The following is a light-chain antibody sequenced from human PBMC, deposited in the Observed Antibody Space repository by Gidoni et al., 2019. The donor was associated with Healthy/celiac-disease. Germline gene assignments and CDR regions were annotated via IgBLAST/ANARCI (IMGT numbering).Light chain of an antibody. CDR2: WAS. Sequence: DIVMTQSPDSLPVSLGERPTINCKSSQSVLYSSNNKNYLAWYQQKPGQPPKLLIYWASTRESGVPDRFSGSGAETDFTLTISSLQAEDVAVYYCQQYYSTPPTWTFGQGTKVEIK. CDR3: QQYYSTPPTWT. J-gene: IGKJ1*01. V-gene: IGKV4-1*01. CDR1: QSVLYSSNNKNY.